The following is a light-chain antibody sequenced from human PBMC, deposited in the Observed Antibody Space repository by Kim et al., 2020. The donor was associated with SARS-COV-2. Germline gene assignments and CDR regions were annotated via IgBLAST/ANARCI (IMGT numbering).Light chain of an antibody. J-gene: IGKJ2*01. V-gene: IGKV1-16*02. CDR1: QGINNY. Sequence: SAAVGDRITMTCRASQGINNYLGWFQQRPGRAPKCLIYGTSNLQSGVPSKFSGSGFGTDFTLTISNLQPEDFATYYCQQYNSYPLTFGQGTKLEI. CDR3: QQYNSYPLT. CDR2: GTS.